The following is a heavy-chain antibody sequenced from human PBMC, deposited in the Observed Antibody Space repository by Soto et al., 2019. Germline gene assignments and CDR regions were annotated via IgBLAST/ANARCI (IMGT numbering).Heavy chain of an antibody. CDR2: IDPSDSYT. V-gene: IGHV5-10-1*01. CDR3: ARQYSSSWYSDY. D-gene: IGHD6-13*01. CDR1: GYSFTSYW. J-gene: IGHJ4*02. Sequence: GESLKISCKGSGYSFTSYWISWVRQMPGKGLEWMGRIDPSDSYTNYSTSFQGHVTISADKSISTAYLQWSSRKASDTAMYYCARQYSSSWYSDYWGQGTLVTVSS.